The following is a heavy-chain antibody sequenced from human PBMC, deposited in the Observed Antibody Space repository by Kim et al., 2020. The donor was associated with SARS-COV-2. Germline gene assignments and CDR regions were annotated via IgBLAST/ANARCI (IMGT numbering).Heavy chain of an antibody. V-gene: IGHV1-18*01. CDR3: ARGSPGMDV. CDR2: NT. D-gene: IGHD1-26*01. Sequence: NTNYAQTVQGRFTVTTDTSTSTDYMGLRSLRSDDTAVYYCARGSPGMDVWGQGTTVTVSS. J-gene: IGHJ6*02.